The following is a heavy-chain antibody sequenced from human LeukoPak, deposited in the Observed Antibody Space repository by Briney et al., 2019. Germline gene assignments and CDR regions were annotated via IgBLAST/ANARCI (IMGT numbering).Heavy chain of an antibody. Sequence: GASVKVSCKASGYTFTSHSINWVRQAPGQGLEWMGWINTNTGNPTYAQGFTGRFVFSLDTSVSTAYLQISSLKAEDTAVYYCARDPALLRYFDWCNIDYWGQGTLVTVSS. V-gene: IGHV7-4-1*02. D-gene: IGHD3-9*01. J-gene: IGHJ4*02. CDR3: ARDPALLRYFDWCNIDY. CDR2: INTNTGNP. CDR1: GYTFTSHS.